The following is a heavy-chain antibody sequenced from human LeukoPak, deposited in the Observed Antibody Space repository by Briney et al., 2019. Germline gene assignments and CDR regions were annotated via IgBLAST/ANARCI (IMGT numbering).Heavy chain of an antibody. CDR3: ARDAVDTANAV. CDR1: GFTFTAYW. CDR2: INSDGSIT. J-gene: IGHJ6*02. Sequence: GGSLRLSCAASGFTFTAYWMHWVRQAPGKGLVWVSHINSDGSITSYAGSVKGRFTISRDNAKNTLYLQMNSLRAEDTAVYYCARDAVDTANAVWGQGTTVTVSS. D-gene: IGHD5-18*01. V-gene: IGHV3-74*01.